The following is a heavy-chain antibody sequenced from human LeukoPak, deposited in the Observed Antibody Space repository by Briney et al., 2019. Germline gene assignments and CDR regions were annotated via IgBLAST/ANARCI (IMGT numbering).Heavy chain of an antibody. V-gene: IGHV4-31*02. CDR1: GGSISSGGYY. Sequence: PSQTLSLTCTVSGGSISSGGYYWSWIRQHPGKGLEWIGYIYYSGSTYYNPSLKSRVTISVDTSKNQFSLKLSSVTAADAAVCYCAREAVGDTAMGSGFDHWGQGTLVTVSS. CDR3: AREAVGDTAMGSGFDH. CDR2: IYYSGST. J-gene: IGHJ4*02. D-gene: IGHD5-18*01.